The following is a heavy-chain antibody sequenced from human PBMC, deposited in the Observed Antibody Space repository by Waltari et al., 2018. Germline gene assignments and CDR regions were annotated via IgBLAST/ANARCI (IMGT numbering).Heavy chain of an antibody. CDR2: IHHSGRT. CDR3: AADRGNGLYFDY. J-gene: IGHJ4*02. D-gene: IGHD2-15*01. CDR1: W. V-gene: IGHV4-4*02. Sequence: WWSWVRQYPGKGLEWIGQIHHSGRTYSTPSLKSRITISVDKSKNQFSLNLSSVNDADTAVYYCAADRGNGLYFDYWGQGTLVTVSS.